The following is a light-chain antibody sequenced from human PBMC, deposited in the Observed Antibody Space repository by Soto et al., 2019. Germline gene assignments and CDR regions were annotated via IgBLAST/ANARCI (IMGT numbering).Light chain of an antibody. J-gene: IGLJ2*01. CDR1: SSNIGAGYE. CDR3: QSYDSSLSGVV. Sequence: QSVLKQPPSVSGAPGQRVTISCTGSSSNIGAGYEVHWYQQLPGTAPKLLIYGNSNRPSGVPYRFSGSKSGTSASLAITGLQAEDEADYYCQSYDSSLSGVVFGGGTKLTV. V-gene: IGLV1-40*01. CDR2: GNS.